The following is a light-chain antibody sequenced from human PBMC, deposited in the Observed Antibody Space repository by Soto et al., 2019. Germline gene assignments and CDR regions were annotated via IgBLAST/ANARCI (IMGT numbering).Light chain of an antibody. V-gene: IGKV3-20*01. J-gene: IGKJ1*01. CDR3: QQYDSSPSWT. Sequence: EIVLTQSPGTLSLSPGERATLSCRASQSVSNNFLAWYQHRPGQAPRLLIYGPSTRATGIPDRFSGSGSGTDVTPTVSRLDPEDCAVYYCQQYDSSPSWTLGQGTKVEI. CDR1: QSVSNNF. CDR2: GPS.